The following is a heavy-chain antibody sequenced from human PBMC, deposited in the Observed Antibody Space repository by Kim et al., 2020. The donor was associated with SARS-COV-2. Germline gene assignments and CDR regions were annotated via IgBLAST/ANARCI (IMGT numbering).Heavy chain of an antibody. D-gene: IGHD6-13*01. CDR1: GFTFSSYS. CDR2: ISSSSSYI. CDR3: ARDVSSSPSRVWYYYYYGMDV. J-gene: IGHJ6*02. V-gene: IGHV3-21*04. Sequence: GGSLRLSCAASGFTFSSYSLNWVRQAPGKGLEWVSSISSSSSYIYYADSVKGRFTISRDNAKNSLYLQMNSLRAEDTAVYYCARDVSSSPSRVWYYYYYGMDVWGQGTTVTVSS.